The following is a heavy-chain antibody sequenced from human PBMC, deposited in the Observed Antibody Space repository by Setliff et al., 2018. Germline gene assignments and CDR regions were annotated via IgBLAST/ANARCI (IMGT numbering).Heavy chain of an antibody. J-gene: IGHJ4*02. CDR1: GFTFSSY. CDR3: AREGHELRYFDWFRGPYYFDY. D-gene: IGHD3-9*01. Sequence: GGSLRLSCAASGFTFSSYVAVILYDGGNRYSADSVRGRFTISRDNYKNTLYLQMNSLRAEDTAVYYCAREGHELRYFDWFRGPYYFDYWGQGTLVTVSS. V-gene: IGHV3-33*08. CDR2: ILYDGGNR.